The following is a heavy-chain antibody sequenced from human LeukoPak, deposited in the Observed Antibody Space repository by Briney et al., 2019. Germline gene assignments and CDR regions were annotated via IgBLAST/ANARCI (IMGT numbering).Heavy chain of an antibody. J-gene: IGHJ4*02. CDR1: GFTFSSYA. V-gene: IGHV3-23*01. Sequence: GGSLRLSCAASGFTFSSYAMSWVRQAPGKGLEWVSGISGSGGSAYYADSVKGRFTISRDNSKSTLFLQMNSLRAEDTAVYYCAKKEIAEAFDYWGQGTLVTVSS. D-gene: IGHD6-13*01. CDR3: AKKEIAEAFDY. CDR2: ISGSGGSA.